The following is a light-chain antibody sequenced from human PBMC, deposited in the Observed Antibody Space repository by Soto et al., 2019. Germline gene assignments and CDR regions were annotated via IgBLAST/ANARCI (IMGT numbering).Light chain of an antibody. Sequence: DIQMTQSPSSVSASVGDRVTITCRASQDILSWLAWYQQKPGEAPRLLIYASSNLQSGVPSRFNGSGSGTDFTLTISSLQPEDFATYYCQQANSFPITFGPGTRLDIK. V-gene: IGKV1-12*01. CDR3: QQANSFPIT. CDR1: QDILSW. CDR2: ASS. J-gene: IGKJ3*01.